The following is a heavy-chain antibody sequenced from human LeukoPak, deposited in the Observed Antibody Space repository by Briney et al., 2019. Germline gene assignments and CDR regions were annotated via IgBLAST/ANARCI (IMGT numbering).Heavy chain of an antibody. V-gene: IGHV3-23*01. CDR2: ISGSGGST. CDR3: AKDPSGQWLVKEARFDP. J-gene: IGHJ5*02. Sequence: GGSLRLSCAASGFTFSSYEMNWVRQAPGKGLEWVSAISGSGGSTYYADSVKGRFTISRDNSKNTLYLQMNSLRAEDTAVYYCAKDPSGQWLVKEARFDPWGQGTLVTVSS. CDR1: GFTFSSYE. D-gene: IGHD6-19*01.